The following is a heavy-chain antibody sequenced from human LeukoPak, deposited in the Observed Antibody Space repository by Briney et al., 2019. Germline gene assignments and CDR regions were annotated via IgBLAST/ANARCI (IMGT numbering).Heavy chain of an antibody. D-gene: IGHD6-19*01. CDR2: IYYSGST. CDR3: ARSKFEWLVNFDY. CDR1: GGSISSYY. J-gene: IGHJ4*02. V-gene: IGHV4-59*01. Sequence: PSETLSLTCTVSGGSISSYYWSWIRQPPGKGLEWIGYIYYSGSTNYNPSLESRVTISVDTSKNQFSLKLSSVTAADTAVYYCARSKFEWLVNFDYWGQGTLVTVSS.